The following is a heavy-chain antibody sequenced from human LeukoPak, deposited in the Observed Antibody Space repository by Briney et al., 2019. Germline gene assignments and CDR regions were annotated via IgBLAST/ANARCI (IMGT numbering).Heavy chain of an antibody. V-gene: IGHV1-69*04. CDR3: ARGRGSSSWLWGFDP. Sequence: SVKVSCKASGGTFSSYAISWVRQAPGQGLEWMGRIIPILGIANYAQKFQGRVTITADKSTSTAYMELSSLRSEDTAVYYCARGRGSSSWLWGFDPWGQGTLVTVSS. CDR1: GGTFSSYA. CDR2: IIPILGIA. D-gene: IGHD6-13*01. J-gene: IGHJ5*02.